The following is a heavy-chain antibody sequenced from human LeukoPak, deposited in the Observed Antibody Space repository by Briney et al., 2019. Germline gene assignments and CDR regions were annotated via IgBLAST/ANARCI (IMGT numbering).Heavy chain of an antibody. J-gene: IGHJ4*02. D-gene: IGHD3-22*01. CDR3: ARIKNTYYYDSSGYYWFDY. CDR1: SGSIDTYY. Sequence: SETLSLTCTVSSGSIDTYYWSWIRQPPGKGLEWIGNIYYRGSTSYNPSLKSRVTISVDTSKNQFSLKLSSVTAADTAVYYCARIKNTYYYDSSGYYWFDYWGQGTLVTVSS. CDR2: IYYRGST. V-gene: IGHV4-59*12.